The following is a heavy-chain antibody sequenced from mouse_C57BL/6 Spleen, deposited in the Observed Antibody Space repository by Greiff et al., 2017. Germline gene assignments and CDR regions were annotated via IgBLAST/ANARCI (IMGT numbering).Heavy chain of an antibody. D-gene: IGHD1-1*01. CDR3: TGPYYYGSSLYFDY. J-gene: IGHJ2*01. Sequence: EVKLQESGGGLVQPGGSMKLSCVASGFTFSNYWMNWVRQSPEKGLEWVAQIRLKSDNYATHYAESVKGRFTISRDDSKSSVYLQMNNLRAEDTGIYYCTGPYYYGSSLYFDYWGQGTTLTVSS. CDR1: GFTFSNYW. V-gene: IGHV6-3*01. CDR2: IRLKSDNYAT.